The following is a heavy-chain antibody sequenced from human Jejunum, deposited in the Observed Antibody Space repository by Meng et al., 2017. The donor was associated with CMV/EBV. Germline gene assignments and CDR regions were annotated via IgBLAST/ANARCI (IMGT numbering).Heavy chain of an antibody. CDR1: GGSFSSYY. D-gene: IGHD6-13*01. J-gene: IGHJ4*02. Sequence: SGGSFSSYYYTWIRQPPWKGLEWIVSMHYSGSAYYNPSLKSRVTISVDTSKNQFSLRLRFVTAADTAVYYCARQPLEQQPIYFDYWGQGTLVTVSS. V-gene: IGHV4-59*05. CDR2: MHYSGSA. CDR3: ARQPLEQQPIYFDY.